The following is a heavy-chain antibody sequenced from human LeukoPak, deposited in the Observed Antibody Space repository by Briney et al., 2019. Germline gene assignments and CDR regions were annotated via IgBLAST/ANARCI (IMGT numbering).Heavy chain of an antibody. CDR3: ARAVAPDYYYYYGMDV. J-gene: IGHJ6*02. Sequence: ASAKVSCKASGYTFTSYDINWVRQATGQGLEWMGWINPNSGGTNYAQKFQGRVTMTRDTSISTAYMELSRLRSDDTAVYYCARAVAPDYYYYYGMDVWGQGTTVTVSS. CDR2: INPNSGGT. V-gene: IGHV1-2*02. CDR1: GYTFTSYD. D-gene: IGHD6-19*01.